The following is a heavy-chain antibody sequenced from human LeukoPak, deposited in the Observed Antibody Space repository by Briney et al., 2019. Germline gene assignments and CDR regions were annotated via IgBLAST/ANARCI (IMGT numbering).Heavy chain of an antibody. Sequence: GGSLRLSCAASGFTSSDHYMDWVRQAPGKGREGVGRTRDKAHSYTTEYAASVKGRFTISRDDAENSLYLQMNSLKTEDTAVYYCARSRVNDGEPYYGMDVWGQGTTVTVSS. J-gene: IGHJ6*02. D-gene: IGHD1-1*01. CDR2: TRDKAHSYTT. CDR1: GFTSSDHY. V-gene: IGHV3-72*01. CDR3: ARSRVNDGEPYYGMDV.